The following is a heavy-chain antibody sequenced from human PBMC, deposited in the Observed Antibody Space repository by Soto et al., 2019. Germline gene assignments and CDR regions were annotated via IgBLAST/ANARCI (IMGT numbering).Heavy chain of an antibody. CDR1: GGSSSSSSYY. CDR3: ARHVWGSYRYDAFDI. J-gene: IGHJ3*02. V-gene: IGHV4-39*01. Sequence: SETLSLTCTVSGGSSSSSSYYWGWIRQPPGKGLEWIGSIYYSGSTYYNPSLKSRVTISVDTSKNQFSLKLSSVTAADTAVYYRARHVWGSYRYDAFDIWGQGTMVTVSS. CDR2: IYYSGST. D-gene: IGHD3-16*02.